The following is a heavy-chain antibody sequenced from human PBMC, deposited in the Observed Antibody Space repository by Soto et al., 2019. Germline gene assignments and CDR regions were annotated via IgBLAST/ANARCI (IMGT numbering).Heavy chain of an antibody. J-gene: IGHJ6*02. D-gene: IGHD6-13*01. CDR3: ARGGGSSWYYYYYGMDV. CDR2: INHSGST. Sequence: SETRSLTSAVDGGSFSGYYWSWIRQPPGKGLEWIGEINHSGSTNYNPSLKSRVTISVDTSKNQFSLKLSSVTAADTAVYYCARGGGSSWYYYYYGMDVWGQGTTVTVSS. V-gene: IGHV4-34*01. CDR1: GGSFSGYY.